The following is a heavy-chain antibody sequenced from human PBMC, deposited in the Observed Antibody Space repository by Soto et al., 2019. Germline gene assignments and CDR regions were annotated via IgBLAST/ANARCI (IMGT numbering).Heavy chain of an antibody. J-gene: IGHJ3*02. Sequence: QVQLVESGGGVVQPGRSLRLSCAASGFTFSSYGMHWVRQAPGKGLEWVAVISYDGSNKYYADSVKGRFTISRDNSKNMLYLQMNSLRAEDTAVYYCALDRTVRGRRGAFDIWGQGTMVTVSS. V-gene: IGHV3-30*03. CDR1: GFTFSSYG. D-gene: IGHD3-10*01. CDR3: ALDRTVRGRRGAFDI. CDR2: ISYDGSNK.